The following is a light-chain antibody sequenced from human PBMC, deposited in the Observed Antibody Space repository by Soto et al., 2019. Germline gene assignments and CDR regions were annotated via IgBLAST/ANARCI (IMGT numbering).Light chain of an antibody. V-gene: IGLV7-46*01. CDR3: LLSYSGARV. CDR1: TGAVTSGHY. CDR2: DTT. J-gene: IGLJ3*02. Sequence: QAVVTQEPSLTVSPGRTVTLTCGSNTGAVTSGHYPYWFQQKPGQAPRTLIYDTTNKHSWTPARFSASLLGGKGALTLSGSQPEDEAEYYCLLSYSGARVFGGGTKLTVL.